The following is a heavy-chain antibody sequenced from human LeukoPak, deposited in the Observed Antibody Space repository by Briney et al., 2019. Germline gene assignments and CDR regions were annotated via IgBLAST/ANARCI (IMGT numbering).Heavy chain of an antibody. D-gene: IGHD3-9*01. V-gene: IGHV4-34*01. Sequence: SETLSLTCAVYGGSFSGYYWSWIRQPPGKGLEWIGEINHSGSTNYNPSLKSRVTISVDTSKNQFSLKLSSVTAADAAVDYCARGSRGLLTGYYNSIFDYWGQGTLVTVSS. CDR2: INHSGST. J-gene: IGHJ4*02. CDR1: GGSFSGYY. CDR3: ARGSRGLLTGYYNSIFDY.